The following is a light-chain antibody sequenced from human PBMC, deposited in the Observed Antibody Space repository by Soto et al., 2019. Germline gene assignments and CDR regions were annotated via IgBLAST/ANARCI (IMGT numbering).Light chain of an antibody. CDR2: KAS. CDR1: QTISSW. J-gene: IGKJ3*01. V-gene: IGKV1-5*03. Sequence: DIQMTQSPSTLSGSLGDRVTITCLASQTISSWLAWYQQKPGKAPKLLIYKASTLKSGVPSRFSGSGSGTDFTLTISRLEPEDFAVYYCQQYGSSLFTFGPGTKVDIK. CDR3: QQYGSSLFT.